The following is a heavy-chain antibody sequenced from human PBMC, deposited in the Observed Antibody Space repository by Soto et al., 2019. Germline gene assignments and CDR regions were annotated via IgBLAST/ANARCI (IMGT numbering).Heavy chain of an antibody. CDR1: GGSFRSYV. CDR2: LLPIFGTP. D-gene: IGHD4-17*01. CDR3: ARSVTTVISVGYYYYGMDA. J-gene: IGHJ6*02. V-gene: IGHV1-69*13. Sequence: SVKVSCKASGGSFRSYVISWVRQAPGQGLEWMGGLLPIFGTPNYAQKFQGRVTITADESTRTAYMELRSLRSEDTAVYYCARSVTTVISVGYYYYGMDAWGQGTTVTVSS.